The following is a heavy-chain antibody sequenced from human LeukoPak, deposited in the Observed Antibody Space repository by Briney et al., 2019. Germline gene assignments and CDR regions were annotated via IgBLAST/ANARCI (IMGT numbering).Heavy chain of an antibody. Sequence: GASVKVSCKASGYTFTSYGISWVRQAPGQGLEWMGWISAYNGNTNYAQKLQGRVTMTTDTSTSTAYMELRSLRSDDTAVYYCASGVHYSSSWYLVYWGQGTLVTVSS. D-gene: IGHD6-13*01. J-gene: IGHJ4*02. CDR2: ISAYNGNT. V-gene: IGHV1-18*01. CDR3: ASGVHYSSSWYLVY. CDR1: GYTFTSYG.